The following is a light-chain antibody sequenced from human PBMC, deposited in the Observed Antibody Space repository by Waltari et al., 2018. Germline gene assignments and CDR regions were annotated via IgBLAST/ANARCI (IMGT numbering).Light chain of an antibody. CDR2: DAS. Sequence: ETVMTQSPATLSVYPGERAPLSCRASQRIKNNLAWYQQKGGQAPRLLLLDASTRATGISARFSGSGYGTEFTLTISSLQSEDFAVYYCQQYDNWPLTFGQGTRLDIK. CDR3: QQYDNWPLT. CDR1: QRIKNN. V-gene: IGKV3-15*01. J-gene: IGKJ5*01.